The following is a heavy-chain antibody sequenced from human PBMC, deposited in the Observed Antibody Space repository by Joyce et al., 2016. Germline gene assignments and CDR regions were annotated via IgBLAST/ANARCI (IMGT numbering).Heavy chain of an antibody. D-gene: IGHD3-16*01. V-gene: IGHV3-21*01. CDR2: ISGTSYYI. J-gene: IGHJ6*02. CDR3: ARGGISYYYAMDV. Sequence: QLVESGGGVVKPGGSLRLSCEASGSTFSSSSMSWFRQGPGKGLEWVAAISGTSYYIFHAETGRGRFTVSRDNAKKTLYPQMNSLRAEDSAVFYCARGGISYYYAMDVWGQGTTVTVSS. CDR1: GSTFSSSS.